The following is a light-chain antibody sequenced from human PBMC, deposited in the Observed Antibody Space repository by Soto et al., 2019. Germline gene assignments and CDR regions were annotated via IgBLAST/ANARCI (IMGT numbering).Light chain of an antibody. CDR3: QQSFGTGLT. CDR2: AAS. J-gene: IGKJ4*01. V-gene: IGKV1-39*01. Sequence: DIQMTQSPSSLSASVGDRVTITCRASQSISSYLNWYQQKPGKAPKLLIYAASSLQSGVPSRFSGSGSGTDLTLTISSLQPEDFATYYCQQSFGTGLTFGGGTKVEI. CDR1: QSISSY.